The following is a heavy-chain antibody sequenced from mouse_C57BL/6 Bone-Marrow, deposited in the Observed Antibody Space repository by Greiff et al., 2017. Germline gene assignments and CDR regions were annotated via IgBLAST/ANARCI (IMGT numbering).Heavy chain of an antibody. CDR3: ARSVLYAMDY. CDR2: ISSGSSTI. CDR1: GFTFSDYG. J-gene: IGHJ4*01. V-gene: IGHV5-17*01. Sequence: EVQVVESGGGLVKPGGSLKLSCAASGFTFSDYGMHWVRQAPEKGLEWVAYISSGSSTIYYADTVTGRFPISRDKAKNPLCLQITSLRSEDTAMYYCARSVLYAMDYWGQGTSVTVSS.